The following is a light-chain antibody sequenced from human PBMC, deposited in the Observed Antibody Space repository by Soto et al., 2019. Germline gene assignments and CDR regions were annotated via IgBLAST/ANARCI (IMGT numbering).Light chain of an antibody. CDR3: SSYRSSNTLV. CDR2: EFS. Sequence: QLVLTQPASVSGSPGQSITISCSGTSSDVGAYNYVSWYQQHAGKAHKLMIFEFSDRPSGVSNHFSGSKSGNTASRTISGIQAEDEDDYYCSSYRSSNTLVFVGGTPLPVL. V-gene: IGLV2-14*01. J-gene: IGLJ2*01. CDR1: SSDVGAYNY.